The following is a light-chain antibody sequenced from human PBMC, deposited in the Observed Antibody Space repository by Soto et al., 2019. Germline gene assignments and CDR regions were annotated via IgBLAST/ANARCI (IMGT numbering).Light chain of an antibody. J-gene: IGKJ1*01. CDR3: LQGSHWPPT. CDR1: LSLVYSDGNTY. CDR2: KAS. Sequence: DVVMTQSPLSLPVTLGQTASISCRSSLSLVYSDGNTYLNWFHQRPGQSPRRLFYKASNRDSGVPDRFSDSGSATDFTLRISRVEAEDVGIYYCLQGSHWPPTFGQGTNVEIK. V-gene: IGKV2-30*01.